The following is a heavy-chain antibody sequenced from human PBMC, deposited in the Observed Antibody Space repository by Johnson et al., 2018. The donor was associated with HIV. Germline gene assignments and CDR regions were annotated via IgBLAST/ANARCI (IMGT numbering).Heavy chain of an antibody. CDR2: ISNNGGST. V-gene: IGHV3-64*01. J-gene: IGHJ3*01. D-gene: IGHD6-13*01. CDR3: ARDGKYSSIGPDAFDV. Sequence: VQLVESGGGLVQPGGSLRLSCSASGFTFSTYAIHWVRQAPGTGLEYVSAISNNGGSTYYANSVKGRFTISRDNSKNTLYLQMNSLRPEDTAVYFCARDGKYSSIGPDAFDVWGQGTMVAVSS. CDR1: GFTFSTYA.